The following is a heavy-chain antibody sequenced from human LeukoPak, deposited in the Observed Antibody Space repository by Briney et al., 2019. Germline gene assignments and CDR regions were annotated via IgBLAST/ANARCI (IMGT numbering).Heavy chain of an antibody. CDR2: ISWNSGSI. Sequence: PGGSLRLSCAASGFTFDDYAMHWVRQAPGKGLEWVSGISWNSGSIGYADSVKGRFTISRDNAKNSLYLQMNSLRAEDTAVYYCARTYDSSGYYHHAFDIWGQGTMVTVSS. D-gene: IGHD3-22*01. J-gene: IGHJ3*02. V-gene: IGHV3-9*01. CDR3: ARTYDSSGYYHHAFDI. CDR1: GFTFDDYA.